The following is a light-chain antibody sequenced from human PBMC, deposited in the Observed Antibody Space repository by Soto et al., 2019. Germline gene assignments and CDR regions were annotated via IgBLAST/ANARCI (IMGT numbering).Light chain of an antibody. V-gene: IGKV3D-20*02. CDR1: QSVSSSY. J-gene: IGKJ3*01. Sequence: EIVLTQSPGTLSLSPGERATLSCRASQSVSSSYLAWYQQKPGQAPRLLIYGASSRATGIPDRFSGSGSGTDFTLTISRLEPEDFAVYYCQHRSSWPGAFGPGTKVDIK. CDR3: QHRSSWPGA. CDR2: GAS.